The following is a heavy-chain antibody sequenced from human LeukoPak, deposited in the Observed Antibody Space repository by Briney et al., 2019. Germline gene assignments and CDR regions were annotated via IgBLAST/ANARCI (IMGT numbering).Heavy chain of an antibody. CDR3: AGGQGWLSIAARRAGDY. Sequence: ASVKVSCKASGYTFTGYYMHWVRQAPGQGLEWMGWINPNSGGTNYAQKFQGRVTMTRDTSISTAYMELSRLRSDDPAVYYCAGGQGWLSIAARRAGDYWGQGTLVTVSS. V-gene: IGHV1-2*02. D-gene: IGHD6-6*01. CDR1: GYTFTGYY. CDR2: INPNSGGT. J-gene: IGHJ4*02.